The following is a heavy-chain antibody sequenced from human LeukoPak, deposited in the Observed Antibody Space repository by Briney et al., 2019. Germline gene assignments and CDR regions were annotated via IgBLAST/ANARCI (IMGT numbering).Heavy chain of an antibody. D-gene: IGHD2-15*01. CDR3: AKKTTGTIVVVVAASLGYFDY. CDR1: GFTFRSYW. Sequence: GGSLRLSCAASGFTFRSYWMHWVRQAPGKGLVWVSRINIDGSSGSYADSVEGRFTISRDNSKNTLYLQMNSLRAEDTAVYYCAKKTTGTIVVVVAASLGYFDYWGQGTLVTVSS. V-gene: IGHV3-74*01. CDR2: INIDGSSG. J-gene: IGHJ4*02.